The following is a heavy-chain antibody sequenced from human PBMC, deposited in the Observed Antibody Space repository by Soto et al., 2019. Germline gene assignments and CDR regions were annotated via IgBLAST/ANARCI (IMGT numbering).Heavy chain of an antibody. Sequence: EVQLLESGGGLVQPGGSLRLSCAASGFTFSSYPMSWVRQAPGRGLEWVSAISGSGGSTYYADSVKGRFTISRDNSKNTLYLQMNSLRAEDTAVYYCAKDRDRGDYLYFDYWGQGTLVTVSS. J-gene: IGHJ4*02. D-gene: IGHD4-17*01. CDR1: GFTFSSYP. V-gene: IGHV3-23*01. CDR3: AKDRDRGDYLYFDY. CDR2: ISGSGGST.